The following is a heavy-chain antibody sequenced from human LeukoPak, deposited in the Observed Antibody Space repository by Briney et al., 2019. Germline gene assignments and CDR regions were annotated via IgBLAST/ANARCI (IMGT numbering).Heavy chain of an antibody. D-gene: IGHD3-16*01. CDR1: GGSISNF. Sequence: KAPETLSLTCTVSGGSISNFWGWIRQPPGKGLEWIGSIHYTGNTYYNASLKSRVTMSVDTSKNQFSLKWSSMTAADTAVYYCARHFSLGAFDIWGQGTMVSVSS. CDR2: IHYTGNT. J-gene: IGHJ3*02. V-gene: IGHV4-39*01. CDR3: ARHFSLGAFDI.